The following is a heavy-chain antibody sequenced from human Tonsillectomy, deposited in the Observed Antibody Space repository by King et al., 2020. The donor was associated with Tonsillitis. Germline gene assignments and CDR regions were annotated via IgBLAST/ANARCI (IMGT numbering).Heavy chain of an antibody. V-gene: IGHV3-7*03. CDR1: GFTFSGYW. CDR2: IKQDGSEK. J-gene: IGHJ4*02. CDR3: ARDLLSRRANWGLFDY. D-gene: IGHD7-27*01. Sequence: VQLVESGGGLVQPGVSLRLSCAASGFTFSGYWMSWVRQAPGKGLEWVANIKQDGSEKYYVDSVKGRFTISRDNAKNSLYLQMTSLRADDTAVYYCARDLLSRRANWGLFDYWGQGTLVTVSS.